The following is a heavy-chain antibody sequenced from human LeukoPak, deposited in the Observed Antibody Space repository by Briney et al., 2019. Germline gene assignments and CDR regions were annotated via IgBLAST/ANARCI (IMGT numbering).Heavy chain of an antibody. V-gene: IGHV3-23*01. D-gene: IGHD1-26*01. Sequence: PGGSLRLSCATSGFSFSSYAMSWVRQAPGKGLEWVSAMSSSDDGRYYADSVKGRFTISRDNSKNTLYLQMNSLRAEDTAVYYCARGGSYLSAFDIWGQGTMVTVSS. CDR3: ARGGSYLSAFDI. J-gene: IGHJ3*02. CDR1: GFSFSSYA. CDR2: MSSSDDGR.